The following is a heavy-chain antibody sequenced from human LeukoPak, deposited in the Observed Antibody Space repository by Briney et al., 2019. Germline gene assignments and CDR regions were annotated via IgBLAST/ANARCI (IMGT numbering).Heavy chain of an antibody. D-gene: IGHD3-22*01. Sequence: PGGSLRLSCAASGFTFSSYSMNWVRQAPGKGLEWVSSISSSSSYIYYADSVKGRFTISRDNAKNSLYLQMNSLRAEDTAVYYCARGLYYYDSSGYNWGQGTLVTVSS. CDR2: ISSSSSYI. V-gene: IGHV3-21*01. J-gene: IGHJ4*02. CDR1: GFTFSSYS. CDR3: ARGLYYYDSSGYN.